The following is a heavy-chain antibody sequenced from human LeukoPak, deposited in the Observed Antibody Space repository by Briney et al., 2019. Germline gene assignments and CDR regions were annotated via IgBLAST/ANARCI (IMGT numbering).Heavy chain of an antibody. CDR3: ARESYGNYFFDY. D-gene: IGHD3-16*01. V-gene: IGHV3-30-3*01. Sequence: GGSLRLSCAASGFTFRSFAMHWVRQAPGKGLEWVAIISYDGSNKYYADSVKGRLTISRDNSKNTLYLEMNSLRAEDTAVYYCARESYGNYFFDYWGQGTLVTVSS. CDR2: ISYDGSNK. J-gene: IGHJ4*02. CDR1: GFTFRSFA.